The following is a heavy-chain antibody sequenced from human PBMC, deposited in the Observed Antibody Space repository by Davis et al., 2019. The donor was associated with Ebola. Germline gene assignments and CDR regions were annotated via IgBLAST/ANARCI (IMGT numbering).Heavy chain of an antibody. CDR1: GFSFNTSG. CDR2: IWYDGSRE. D-gene: IGHD1-14*01. CDR3: ARDPAIGQPLSTFDV. V-gene: IGHV3-33*01. Sequence: PGGSLRPSCAAFGFSFNTSGMHWVRQAPGKGLEWLAAIWYDGSREYIAESMKGRFTISRDNSRNTLFLQVNSLRVEDTAVYYCARDPAIGQPLSTFDVWGQGTTVTVAS. J-gene: IGHJ3*01.